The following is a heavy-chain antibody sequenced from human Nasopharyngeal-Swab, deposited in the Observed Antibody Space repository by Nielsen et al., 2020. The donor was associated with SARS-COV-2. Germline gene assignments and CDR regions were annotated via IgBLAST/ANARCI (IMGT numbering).Heavy chain of an antibody. Sequence: GGSLRLSCSASQFTFRTYWIHWVRQAPGKGLVWASRMDSDGSTINYADSVKGRFTISRDNAKNTLYLQMNSLRAEDTAVYYCASGAVDGSGTYRLGEYWGQGTLVTVSS. V-gene: IGHV3-74*01. CDR1: QFTFRTYW. J-gene: IGHJ4*02. CDR3: ASGAVDGSGTYRLGEY. D-gene: IGHD3-10*01. CDR2: MDSDGSTI.